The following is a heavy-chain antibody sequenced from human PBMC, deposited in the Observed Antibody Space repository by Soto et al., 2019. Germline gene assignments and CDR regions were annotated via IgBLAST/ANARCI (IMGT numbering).Heavy chain of an antibody. V-gene: IGHV3-21*01. D-gene: IGHD6-19*01. Sequence: GGSLRLSCAASGFTFGSYSMNWVRQAPGKGLEWVSSISSSSSHIYYADSVKGRFTISRDNAKNSLYLRMNSLRAKDPAVYYCARDPCSSGPYYFDYWGQGTLVTVSS. CDR2: ISSSSSHI. J-gene: IGHJ4*02. CDR1: GFTFGSYS. CDR3: ARDPCSSGPYYFDY.